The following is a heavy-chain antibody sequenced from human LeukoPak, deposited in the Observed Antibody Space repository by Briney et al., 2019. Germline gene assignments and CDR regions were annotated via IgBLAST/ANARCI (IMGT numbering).Heavy chain of an antibody. V-gene: IGHV3-21*01. D-gene: IGHD3-22*01. Sequence: GGSLRLSCAASGFTFSSYSMNWVRQAPGKGLEWVSSISSSSSYIYYADSVKGRFTISRGNAKNSLYLQMNSLRAEDTAVYYCARGFGSSGGYYMDVWGKGTTVTVSS. CDR1: GFTFSSYS. J-gene: IGHJ6*03. CDR2: ISSSSSYI. CDR3: ARGFGSSGGYYMDV.